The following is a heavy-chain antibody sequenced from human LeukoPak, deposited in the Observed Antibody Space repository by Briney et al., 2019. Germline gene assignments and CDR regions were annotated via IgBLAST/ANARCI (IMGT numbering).Heavy chain of an antibody. J-gene: IGHJ6*02. V-gene: IGHV3-48*04. CDR1: GFTFSSYW. CDR2: ISSSGSTI. CDR3: ARVTNWNDLDV. D-gene: IGHD1-20*01. Sequence: QTGGSLRRSCAASGFTFSSYWMSWVRQAPGKGLEWVSYISSSGSTIYYADSVKGRFTISRDNAKNSLYLQMNSLRAEDTAVYYCARVTNWNDLDVWGQGTTVTVSS.